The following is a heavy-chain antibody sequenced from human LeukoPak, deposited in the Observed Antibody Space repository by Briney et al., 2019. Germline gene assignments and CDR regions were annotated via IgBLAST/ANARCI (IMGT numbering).Heavy chain of an antibody. CDR2: IDHSGRT. CDR1: GFTFSSYSM. V-gene: IGHV4-4*02. D-gene: IGHD5-24*01. Sequence: GSLRLSCAASGFTFSSYSMNWVRQPPGKGLEWIGEIDHSGRTNYNPSLKSRVTISVDKSKNQISLKLSSVTAADTAVYYCASDGGRDGYNLGFDYWGQGTLVTVSS. J-gene: IGHJ4*02. CDR3: ASDGGRDGYNLGFDY.